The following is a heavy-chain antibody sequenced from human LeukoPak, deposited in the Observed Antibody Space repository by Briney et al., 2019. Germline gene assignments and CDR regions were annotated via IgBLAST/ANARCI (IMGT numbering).Heavy chain of an antibody. CDR2: ISGSGGST. Sequence: GGSQRLSCAASGFTFSSYAMSWVRQAPGKGLEWVSAISGSGGSTYYADSVKGRFTISRDNSKNTLYLQMNSLRAEDTAVYYCAKAIVVVPEFDYWGQGTLVTVSS. D-gene: IGHD2-2*01. V-gene: IGHV3-23*01. CDR1: GFTFSSYA. J-gene: IGHJ4*02. CDR3: AKAIVVVPEFDY.